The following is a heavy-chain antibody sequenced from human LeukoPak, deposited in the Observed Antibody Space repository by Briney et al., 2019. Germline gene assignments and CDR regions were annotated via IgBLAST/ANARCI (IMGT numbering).Heavy chain of an antibody. Sequence: SETLSLTCTVSSGSISTSNYYWGWVRQPPGKALEWIGNIFYSGSTYYSPSLKSRVTISVDTSKNQFSLKLSSVTAADTAVYYCARGLATGYYLIGLQRYFDYWGQGTLVTVSS. CDR2: IFYSGST. CDR1: SGSISTSNYY. V-gene: IGHV4-39*07. CDR3: ARGLATGYYLIGLQRYFDY. J-gene: IGHJ4*02. D-gene: IGHD3-9*01.